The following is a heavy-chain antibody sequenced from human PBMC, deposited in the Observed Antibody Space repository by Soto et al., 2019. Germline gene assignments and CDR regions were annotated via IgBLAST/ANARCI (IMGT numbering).Heavy chain of an antibody. CDR3: AKNSRGATTVTTPFDY. Sequence: EVQLLESGGGLVQPGGSLRLSCAASGFTFSSYAMSWVRQAPGKGLEWVSAISGSGGSTYYADSVKGRFTISRDNSKNTPELPMNSPGAQDTAGNYCAKNSRGATTVTTPFDYWGQGTLVTVSS. CDR1: GFTFSSYA. J-gene: IGHJ4*02. CDR2: ISGSGGST. V-gene: IGHV3-23*01. D-gene: IGHD4-17*01.